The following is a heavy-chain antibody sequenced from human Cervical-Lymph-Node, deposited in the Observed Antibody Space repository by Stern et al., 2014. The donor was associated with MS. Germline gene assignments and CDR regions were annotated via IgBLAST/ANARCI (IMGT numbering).Heavy chain of an antibody. V-gene: IGHV4-59*01. J-gene: IGHJ4*02. D-gene: IGHD6-19*01. Sequence: QVQLQESGPGLVKPSETLSLTCTVSGGSISSYFWSWIRQSPGRALEWIGYISHSGSTNSNPSLKSLVTISRDTSKNHLSLKLKSVTAADTAVYYCAREAPGGSGWTPFDYWGQGILVTVSS. CDR2: ISHSGST. CDR3: AREAPGGSGWTPFDY. CDR1: GGSISSYF.